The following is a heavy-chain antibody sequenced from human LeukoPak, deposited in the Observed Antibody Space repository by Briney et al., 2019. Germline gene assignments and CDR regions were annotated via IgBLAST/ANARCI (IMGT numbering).Heavy chain of an antibody. CDR3: ARDSGWSYRHPCYFDF. D-gene: IGHD2-15*01. V-gene: IGHV1-18*01. CDR2: ISDYNGNT. CDR1: GYALSSYG. Sequence: ASVKVSYKAFGYALSSYGLSWVRQAPGQGLEWLGWISDYNGNTDYAQKLQGRVTMTTDTSTSTAYMELWGLRSDDTAVYYCARDSGWSYRHPCYFDFWGQGSLVTVSS. J-gene: IGHJ4*02.